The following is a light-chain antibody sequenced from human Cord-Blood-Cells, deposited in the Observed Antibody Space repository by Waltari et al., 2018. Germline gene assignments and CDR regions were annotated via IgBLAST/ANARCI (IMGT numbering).Light chain of an antibody. CDR2: KAS. CDR1: QSISSW. Sequence: DIQMTQSPSTPYASVGDRVTITCRASQSISSWLAWYQQKPGKSPKLLIYKASSLESGVPSRFSGSGSGTEFTLTISSLQPDDFATYYCQQYNSYWTFGQGTKVEIK. CDR3: QQYNSYWT. V-gene: IGKV1-5*03. J-gene: IGKJ1*01.